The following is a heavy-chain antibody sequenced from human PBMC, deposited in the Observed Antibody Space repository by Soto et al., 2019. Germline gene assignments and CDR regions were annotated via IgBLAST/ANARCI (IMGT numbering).Heavy chain of an antibody. CDR2: IGSNGADK. J-gene: IGHJ6*02. CDR1: GITFSTYA. V-gene: IGHV3-23*01. CDR3: AADYLRHNSLNGYYYSYGMDV. D-gene: IGHD4-17*01. Sequence: GGSLRLSCAASGITFSTYAMSWVRRAPGKGLEWVSTIGSNGADKQYADFVKGRFTVSRDSSKSTLPLQMNSLRAEDTAVYYCAADYLRHNSLNGYYYSYGMDVWGQGTTVTGSS.